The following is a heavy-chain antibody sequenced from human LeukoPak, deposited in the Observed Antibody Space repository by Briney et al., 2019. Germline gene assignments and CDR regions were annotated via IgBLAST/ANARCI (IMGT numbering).Heavy chain of an antibody. CDR2: INPNSGGT. D-gene: IGHD3-22*01. J-gene: IGHJ1*01. Sequence: GASVKVSCKAFGYTFTGYYIHWVRQAPGQGLEWMGWINPNSGGTNYAQKFQGRVTMTRDTSIGTAYMELNRLRSDDTAVYYCARGSYDSSDFEYFHHWGQGTLVTVSS. CDR3: ARGSYDSSDFEYFHH. V-gene: IGHV1-2*02. CDR1: GYTFTGYY.